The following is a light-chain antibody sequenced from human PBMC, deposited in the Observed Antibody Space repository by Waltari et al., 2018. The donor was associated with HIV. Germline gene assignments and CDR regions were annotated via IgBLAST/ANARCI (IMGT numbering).Light chain of an antibody. CDR1: QSVSSSY. V-gene: IGKV3-20*01. J-gene: IGKJ2*01. Sequence: ENVLTQSPGTLSLSPGERATLPCRASQSVSSSYLAWYQQKPGQAPRLLISGASSRATGIPDRFSGSGSGTDFTLTISRLEPEDFAVYYCHQYGSSHTFGQGTKLEIK. CDR3: HQYGSSHT. CDR2: GAS.